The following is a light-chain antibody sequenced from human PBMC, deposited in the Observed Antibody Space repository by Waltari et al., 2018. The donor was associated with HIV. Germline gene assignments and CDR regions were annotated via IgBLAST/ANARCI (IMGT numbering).Light chain of an antibody. J-gene: IGLJ3*02. CDR2: KDN. V-gene: IGLV3-25*03. Sequence: SYELTQPPSVSVSPGQTARITCSGDALANQYAYWFQQKPGQAPVLFIFKDNERPSGCPARFSGSRSGTTVMLTISGVQAEDEADYYCQSVDSSRIWVFGGGTKLTVL. CDR3: QSVDSSRIWV. CDR1: ALANQY.